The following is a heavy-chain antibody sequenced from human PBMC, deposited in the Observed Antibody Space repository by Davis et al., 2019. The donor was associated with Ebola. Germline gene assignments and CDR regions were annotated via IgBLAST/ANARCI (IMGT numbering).Heavy chain of an antibody. Sequence: GESLKISCAPSGFIVSNNDMTWVRQAPGKGLEWVSVIHSGGATYYADSVKGRFTISRDNAKNSLYLQMNSLRDEDTAVYYCARDNDSSGWLLGYFDYWGQGTLVTVSS. D-gene: IGHD6-19*01. CDR3: ARDNDSSGWLLGYFDY. J-gene: IGHJ4*02. CDR1: GFIVSNND. V-gene: IGHV3-53*01. CDR2: IHSGGAT.